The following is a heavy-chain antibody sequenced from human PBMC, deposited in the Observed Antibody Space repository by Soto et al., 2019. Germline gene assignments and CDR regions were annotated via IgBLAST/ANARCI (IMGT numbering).Heavy chain of an antibody. CDR2: IDSSDSYT. D-gene: IGHD6-13*01. CDR1: GYSFTSYW. Sequence: GESLKISCKGSGYSFTSYWISWVRQMPGKGLEWMGRIDSSDSYTNYSPSFQGHVTISADKSISTAYLQWSSQKASPTAMYYCARHQGRNSSWYSEGWFDPRGQRTLVTVTS. CDR3: ARHQGRNSSWYSEGWFDP. J-gene: IGHJ5*02. V-gene: IGHV5-10-1*01.